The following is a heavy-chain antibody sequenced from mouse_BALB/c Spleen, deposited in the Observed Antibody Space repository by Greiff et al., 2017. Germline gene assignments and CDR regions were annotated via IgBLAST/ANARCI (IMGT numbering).Heavy chain of an antibody. CDR3: TRGYYGSRYFDY. CDR1: GYTFTDYE. CDR2: IDPETGGT. D-gene: IGHD1-1*01. J-gene: IGHJ2*01. Sequence: QVQLQQSGAELVRPGASVTLSCKASGYTFTDYEMHWVKQTPVHGLEWIGAIDPETGGTAYNQKFKGKATLTADKSSSTAYMELRSLTSEDSAVYYCTRGYYGSRYFDYWGQGTTLTVSS. V-gene: IGHV1-15*01.